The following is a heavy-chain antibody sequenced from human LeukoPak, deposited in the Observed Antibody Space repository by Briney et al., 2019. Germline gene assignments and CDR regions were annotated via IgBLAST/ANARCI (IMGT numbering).Heavy chain of an antibody. V-gene: IGHV4-34*01. Sequence: SETLSLTCAVYGGSFSGYYWSWIRQPPGKGLEWIGEINHSGSTNYNPSLKSRVTISVDTSKNQFSLKLSSVTAADTAVYYCARSILRYYFDSSGYYPYYFDCWGQGMLVTVSS. CDR1: GGSFSGYY. CDR3: ARSILRYYFDSSGYYPYYFDC. D-gene: IGHD3-22*01. CDR2: INHSGST. J-gene: IGHJ4*02.